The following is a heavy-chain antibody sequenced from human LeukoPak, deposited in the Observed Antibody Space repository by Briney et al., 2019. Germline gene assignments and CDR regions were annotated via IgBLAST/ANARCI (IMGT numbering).Heavy chain of an antibody. J-gene: IGHJ4*02. CDR1: GFTFSTYA. CDR3: AKDLMNYDFWSGYQGY. D-gene: IGHD3-3*01. Sequence: PGGSLRLSCAASGFTFSTYAMSWVRQAPGKGLEWVSAISGSGGNTYYADSVKGRFTISRDNSKNTLYLQMNSLRAEDTAVYYCAKDLMNYDFWSGYQGYWGQETLVTVSS. CDR2: ISGSGGNT. V-gene: IGHV3-23*01.